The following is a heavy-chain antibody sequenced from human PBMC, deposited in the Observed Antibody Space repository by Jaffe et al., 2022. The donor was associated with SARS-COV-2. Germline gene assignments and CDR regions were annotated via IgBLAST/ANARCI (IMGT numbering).Heavy chain of an antibody. V-gene: IGHV4-39*01. CDR1: GGSISSSSYY. J-gene: IGHJ6*03. Sequence: QLQLQESGPGLVKPSETLSLTCTVSGGSISSSSYYWGWIRQPPGKGLEWIGSIYYSGSTYYNPSLKSRVTISVDTSKNQFSLKLSSVTAADTAVYYCARSLGYYDSSGYFSGYYYYYMDVWGKGTTVTVSS. CDR3: ARSLGYYDSSGYFSGYYYYYMDV. D-gene: IGHD3-22*01. CDR2: IYYSGST.